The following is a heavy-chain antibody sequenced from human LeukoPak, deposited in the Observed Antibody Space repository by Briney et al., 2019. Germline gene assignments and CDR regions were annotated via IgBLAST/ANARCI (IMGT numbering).Heavy chain of an antibody. V-gene: IGHV4-59*01. J-gene: IGHJ5*02. CDR1: GGSISSYY. D-gene: IGHD2-21*01. Sequence: PSETLSLTCTVSGGSISSYYWSWIRQPPGKGLEWIGYIYYSGSTYYNPSLKSRVTISLDMSKNQFSLKLSSVTAADTAVYYCARGGAYGRFDPWGQGTLVTVSS. CDR2: IYYSGST. CDR3: ARGGAYGRFDP.